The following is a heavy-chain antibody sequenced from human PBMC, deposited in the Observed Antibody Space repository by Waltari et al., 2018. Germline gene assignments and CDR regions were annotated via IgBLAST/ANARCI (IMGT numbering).Heavy chain of an antibody. CDR3: GRYSTYPDVCLDP. CDR2: VYYSGAA. V-gene: IGHV4-39*07. Sequence: QLPLQESGPGLVKPSETLSLTCTVSGGSLRTSRYYWGWIRQPPGKGLEWIGSVYYSGAAYYSPSLKSRVTILVDTSKNQFSLTLSSVTVADTAVYYCGRYSTYPDVCLDPWGQGTLVTVSP. D-gene: IGHD3-16*02. J-gene: IGHJ5*02. CDR1: GGSLRTSRYY.